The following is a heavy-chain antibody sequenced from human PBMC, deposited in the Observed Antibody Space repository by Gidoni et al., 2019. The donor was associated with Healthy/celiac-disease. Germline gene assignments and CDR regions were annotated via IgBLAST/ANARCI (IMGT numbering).Heavy chain of an antibody. CDR1: GFTFISYS. CDR3: ARGQTTITYYYFDY. J-gene: IGHJ4*02. D-gene: IGHD4-4*01. CDR2: ISSSSSYI. V-gene: IGHV3-21*01. Sequence: EVQLVESGGGLVKPGGSLRLSCAVSGFTFISYSMNWVRQAPGKGLEWVSSISSSSSYIYYADSVKGRFTISRDNAKNSLYLQMNSLRAEDTAVYYCARGQTTITYYYFDYWGQGTLVTVSS.